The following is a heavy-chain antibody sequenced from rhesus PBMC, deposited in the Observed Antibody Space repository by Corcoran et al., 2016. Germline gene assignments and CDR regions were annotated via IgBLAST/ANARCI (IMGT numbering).Heavy chain of an antibody. CDR1: GYSISSGYG. CDR3: ARESGGGLGY. Sequence: QVQLQESGPGLVKPSETLSLTCAVSGYSISSGYGWSWIRQPPGKGLEWIGYISYSGNTSYNPSLKSRVTISRDTSKNQFSLKLSSVTAADTAVYYCARESGGGLGYWGQGVLVTVSS. J-gene: IGHJ4*01. D-gene: IGHD1-44*01. V-gene: IGHV4-122*02. CDR2: ISYSGNT.